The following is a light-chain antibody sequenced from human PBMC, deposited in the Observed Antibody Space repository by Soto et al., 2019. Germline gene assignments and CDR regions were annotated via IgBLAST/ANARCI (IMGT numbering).Light chain of an antibody. CDR2: DAS. Sequence: EIVLTQSPGTLSLSPGERATLSCRASQIVSSSYLAWYQQKPGQAPRLLIYDASSRATGIPDRFSGSGSGTDFTFTISRLEPEDFGVYYCQHYGTSALFGPGTKVEIK. CDR3: QHYGTSAL. J-gene: IGKJ3*01. V-gene: IGKV3-20*01. CDR1: QIVSSSY.